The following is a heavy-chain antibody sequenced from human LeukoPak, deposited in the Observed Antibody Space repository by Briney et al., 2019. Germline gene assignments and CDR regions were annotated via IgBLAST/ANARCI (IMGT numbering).Heavy chain of an antibody. CDR2: IYYSGST. Sequence: SETLSLTCTVSGGSISSSSSYWGRIRQPPGKGLEWIGSIYYSGSTYYNPSLKSRVTISVDTSKNQFSLKLSSVTAADTAVYYCARQHTIFGVVTLYFDYWGQGTLVTVSS. V-gene: IGHV4-39*01. CDR3: ARQHTIFGVVTLYFDY. J-gene: IGHJ4*02. D-gene: IGHD3-3*01. CDR1: GGSISSSSSY.